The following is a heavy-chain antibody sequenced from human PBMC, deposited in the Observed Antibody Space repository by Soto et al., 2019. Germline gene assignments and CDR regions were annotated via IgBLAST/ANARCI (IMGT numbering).Heavy chain of an antibody. D-gene: IGHD6-6*01. J-gene: IGHJ6*02. Sequence: HPGGSLRLSCAASGFTFSSYDMHWVRQATGKGLEWVSAIGTAGDPYYPGSVKGRFTISRENAKNSLYLQMNSLRAGDTAVYYGARGSSSPGRYYYYGMDVWGQGTTVTVSS. CDR3: ARGSSSPGRYYYYGMDV. CDR2: IGTAGDP. V-gene: IGHV3-13*05. CDR1: GFTFSSYD.